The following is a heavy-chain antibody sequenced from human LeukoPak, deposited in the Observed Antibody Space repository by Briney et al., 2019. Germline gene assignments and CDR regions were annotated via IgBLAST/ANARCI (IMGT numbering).Heavy chain of an antibody. D-gene: IGHD5-18*01. CDR3: AIRRGYTYGDDY. CDR1: GFTFSSFA. Sequence: GGSLRLSCAASGFTFSSFAMSWVRQAPGKGLEWVSAISGSGGSTYYADSVKGRFTISRDNAKNTLYLQMNTLRAEDTAVYYCAIRRGYTYGDDYWGQGTLVTVSS. V-gene: IGHV3-23*01. CDR2: ISGSGGST. J-gene: IGHJ4*02.